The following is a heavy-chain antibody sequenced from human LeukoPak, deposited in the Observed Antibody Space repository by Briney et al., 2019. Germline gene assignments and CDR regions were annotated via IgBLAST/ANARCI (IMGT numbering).Heavy chain of an antibody. D-gene: IGHD3-9*01. Sequence: SETLSLTCTVSGGSISRYYWSWIRQPPGKGLEWIGYIYYSGSTNYNPSLKSRVTISVDTSKNQFSLKLSSVTAADTAVYYCARGIGDILTGYYTNWGQGTLVTVSS. CDR1: GGSISRYY. CDR3: ARGIGDILTGYYTN. J-gene: IGHJ4*02. V-gene: IGHV4-59*01. CDR2: IYYSGST.